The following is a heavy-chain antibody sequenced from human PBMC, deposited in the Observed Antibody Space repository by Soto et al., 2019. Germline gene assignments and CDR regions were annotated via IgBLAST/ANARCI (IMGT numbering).Heavy chain of an antibody. D-gene: IGHD6-13*01. V-gene: IGHV1-8*01. CDR2: MNPNSGNT. Sequence: ASVKVSCKASGYTFTSHDINWVRQATGQGLEWMGWMNPNSGNTGYAQKFQGRVTMSRNTSISTAYMELSSLRSEDTAVYYCARGHAAAAGFDYWGQRTMVTVSS. CDR3: ARGHAAAAGFDY. CDR1: GYTFTSHD. J-gene: IGHJ4*02.